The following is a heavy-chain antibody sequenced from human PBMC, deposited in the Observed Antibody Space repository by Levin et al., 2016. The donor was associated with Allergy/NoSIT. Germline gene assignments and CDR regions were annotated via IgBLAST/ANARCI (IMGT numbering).Heavy chain of an antibody. CDR2: IGGSGGST. CDR3: AKGATVVTDWYFDL. V-gene: IGHV3-23*01. D-gene: IGHD4-23*01. Sequence: VRQMPGKGLEWVSGIGGSGGSTYYADSVKGRFTISRDNSKNTLYLQMNSLRAEDTAVYYCAKGATVVTDWYFDLWGRGTLVTVSS. J-gene: IGHJ2*01.